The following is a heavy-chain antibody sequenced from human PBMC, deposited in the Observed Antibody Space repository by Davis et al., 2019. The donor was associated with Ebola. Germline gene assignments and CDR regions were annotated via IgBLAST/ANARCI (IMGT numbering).Heavy chain of an antibody. J-gene: IGHJ6*03. D-gene: IGHD4-17*01. CDR1: GFSFSRYS. CDR2: ISSRSTYI. Sequence: GESLKISCAASGFSFSRYSMNWVRQAPGKGLEWISSISSRSTYIYYADSVKGRFTISRDDAQNSLYLQIYRLRAEDTAVYYCARAPTTVTTWSHYYYMDVWGKGTTVTVPS. CDR3: ARAPTTVTTWSHYYYMDV. V-gene: IGHV3-21*01.